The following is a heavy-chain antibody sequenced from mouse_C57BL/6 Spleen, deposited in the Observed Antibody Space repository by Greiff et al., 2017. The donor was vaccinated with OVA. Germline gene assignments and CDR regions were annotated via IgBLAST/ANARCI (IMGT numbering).Heavy chain of an antibody. Sequence: EVKLVESGGGLVKPGGSLKLSCAASGFTFSDYGMHWVRQAPEKGLEWVAYISSGSSTIYYADTVKGRFTISRDNAKNTLFLQMTSLRSEDTAMYYCARGITTVDYWGQGTLVTVSA. CDR2: ISSGSSTI. D-gene: IGHD1-1*01. CDR1: GFTFSDYG. J-gene: IGHJ3*01. V-gene: IGHV5-17*01. CDR3: ARGITTVDY.